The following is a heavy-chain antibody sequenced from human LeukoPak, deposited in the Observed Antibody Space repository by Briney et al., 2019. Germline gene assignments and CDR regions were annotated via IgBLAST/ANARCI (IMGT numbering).Heavy chain of an antibody. D-gene: IGHD2-15*01. J-gene: IGHJ4*02. V-gene: IGHV3-21*01. Sequence: GGSLRLSCAASGFTFSNYVMNWVRQAPGKGLEWVSSISSSSSYIYYADPVKGRFTICRDNAKISLYLQMNSLRAEDTAVDYCARDQLYCSGGSCYEYWGQGTLVTVSS. CDR3: ARDQLYCSGGSCYEY. CDR2: ISSSSSYI. CDR1: GFTFSNYV.